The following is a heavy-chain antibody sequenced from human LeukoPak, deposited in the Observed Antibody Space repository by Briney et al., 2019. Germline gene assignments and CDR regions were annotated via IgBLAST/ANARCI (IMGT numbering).Heavy chain of an antibody. CDR2: IYYSGST. Sequence: SETLSLTCTVSGGSISSSSYYWGWIRQPPGKGLEWIGYIYYSGSTNYNPSLKSRVTISVDTSKNQFSLKLSSVTAADTAVYYCARDRGEYSSSSPLRTRNYYYYYGMDVWGQGTTVTVSS. CDR1: GGSISSSSYY. CDR3: ARDRGEYSSSSPLRTRNYYYYYGMDV. D-gene: IGHD6-6*01. J-gene: IGHJ6*02. V-gene: IGHV4-61*01.